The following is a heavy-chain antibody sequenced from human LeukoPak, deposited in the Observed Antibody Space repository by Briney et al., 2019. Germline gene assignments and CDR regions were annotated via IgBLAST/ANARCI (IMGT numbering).Heavy chain of an antibody. V-gene: IGHV1-8*01. CDR2: MNPNSGNT. J-gene: IGHJ6*03. Sequence: GASVKVSCKASGYTFTSYDINWVRQATGQGLEWMGWMNPNSGNTGYAQKFQGRVTMTRNASISTAYMELSSLRSEDTAVYYCARGVGATLYYYMDVWGKGTTVTISS. D-gene: IGHD1-26*01. CDR3: ARGVGATLYYYMDV. CDR1: GYTFTSYD.